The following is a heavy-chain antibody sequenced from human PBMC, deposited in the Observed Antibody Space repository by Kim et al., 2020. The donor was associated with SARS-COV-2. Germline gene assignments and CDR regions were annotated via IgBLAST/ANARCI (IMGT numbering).Heavy chain of an antibody. D-gene: IGHD2-2*03. CDR3: AKDGDCSSTSCWVRGYFDH. CDR1: GFTFSSYG. CDR2: ISYDGSNK. Sequence: GGSLRLSCAASGFTFSSYGMHWVRQAPGKGLEWVAVISYDGSNKYYADSVKGRFTISRDNSKNTLYLQMNSLRAEDTAVYYCAKDGDCSSTSCWVRGYFDHWGQGTLVTVP. J-gene: IGHJ4*02. V-gene: IGHV3-30*18.